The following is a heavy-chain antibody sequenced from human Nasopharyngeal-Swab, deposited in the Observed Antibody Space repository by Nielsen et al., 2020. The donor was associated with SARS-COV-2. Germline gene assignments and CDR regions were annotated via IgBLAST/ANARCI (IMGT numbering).Heavy chain of an antibody. CDR3: ARSSEYCSRGTCRFEY. V-gene: IGHV5-51*01. J-gene: IGHJ4*02. Sequence: GESLKISCKGSGYSFTSYWIGWVRQMPGKGLEWMGIIFPRDSDTRYSPSFQAQVTISVDKSINTAYLQWNSLKASDTAMYYCARSSEYCSRGTCRFEYWGQGTLLTVSS. D-gene: IGHD2-15*01. CDR2: IFPRDSDT. CDR1: GYSFTSYW.